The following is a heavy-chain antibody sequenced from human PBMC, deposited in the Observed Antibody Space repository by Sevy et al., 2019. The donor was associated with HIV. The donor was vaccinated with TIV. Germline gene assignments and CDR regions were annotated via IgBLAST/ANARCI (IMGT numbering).Heavy chain of an antibody. V-gene: IGHV3-7*01. J-gene: IGHJ4*02. CDR2: VDQDGSQK. CDR1: GFTFSDYF. Sequence: GGSLRLSCAASGFTFSDYFMGWVRQAPGKGLEWVANVDQDGSQKYYVGSVRGRFTISRDNAKNSVYLQMNRLRLDDTAVYYCARELWPGEYWGQGTLVTVSS. D-gene: IGHD2-21*01. CDR3: ARELWPGEY.